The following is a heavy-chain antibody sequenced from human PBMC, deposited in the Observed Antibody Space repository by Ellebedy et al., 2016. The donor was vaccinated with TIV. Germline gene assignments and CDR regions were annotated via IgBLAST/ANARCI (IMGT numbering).Heavy chain of an antibody. D-gene: IGHD6-19*01. J-gene: IGHJ4*02. CDR3: ARVRDALADELDF. CDR2: IYPGDSDA. Sequence: GESLKISXKASGYSFTNYWIAWVRQMPGKGLEWMGFIYPGDSDAGYSPSFQGQVIISSDKSITTAYLQWTSLKASDSGIYYCARVRDALADELDFWGQGTLVTVSS. CDR1: GYSFTNYW. V-gene: IGHV5-51*01.